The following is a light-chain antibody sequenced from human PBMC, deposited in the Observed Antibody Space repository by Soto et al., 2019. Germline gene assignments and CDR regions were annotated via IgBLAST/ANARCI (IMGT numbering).Light chain of an antibody. V-gene: IGLV2-14*03. Sequence: QSVLTQPGSVCGSPGQSITISCTGTSSDVGGYNYVSWYQHHPGKAPKLIIYDVSNRPSGVSNRFSGSKSGNTASLTISGLQPEDEADYYCSSYTTSNTRQIVFGTGPKVTV. CDR1: SSDVGGYNY. J-gene: IGLJ1*01. CDR2: DVS. CDR3: SSYTTSNTRQIV.